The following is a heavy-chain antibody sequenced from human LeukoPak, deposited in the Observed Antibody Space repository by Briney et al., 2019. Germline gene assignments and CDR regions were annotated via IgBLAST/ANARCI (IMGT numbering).Heavy chain of an antibody. CDR3: ARDHKQWLGSYYFDY. CDR1: GGTFSSYA. V-gene: IGHV1-69*04. CDR2: IIPILGIA. D-gene: IGHD6-19*01. J-gene: IGHJ4*02. Sequence: GSSVKVSCKASGGTFSSYAISWVRQAPGQGLEWMGRIIPILGIANYAQKFQGRVTITADKPTSTAYMELSSLRSEDTAVYYCARDHKQWLGSYYFDYWGQGTLVTVSS.